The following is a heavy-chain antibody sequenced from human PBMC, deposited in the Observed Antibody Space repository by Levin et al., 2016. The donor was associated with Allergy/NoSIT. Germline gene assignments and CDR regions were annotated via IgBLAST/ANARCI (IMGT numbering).Heavy chain of an antibody. CDR3: AKDGRDSSGYYKPFDY. Sequence: GESLKISCAASGFNIENSGMNWVRQAPGKGLEWVSLIDASGGSTYYADSVKGRFTISGDNSKSTLYLQMNSLRAEDTAVYYCAKDGRDSSGYYKPFDYWGQGTLVTVSS. CDR2: IDASGGST. V-gene: IGHV3-23*01. CDR1: GFNIENSG. J-gene: IGHJ4*02. D-gene: IGHD3-22*01.